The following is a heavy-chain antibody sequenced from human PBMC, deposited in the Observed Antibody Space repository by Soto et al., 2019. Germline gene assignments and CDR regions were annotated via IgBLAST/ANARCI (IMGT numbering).Heavy chain of an antibody. J-gene: IGHJ3*02. Sequence: QPGGSLRLACAASGFTFDDYAMHWVRQAPGKGLEWVSGISWNSGSIGYADSVKGRFTISRDNAKNSLYLQMNSLRAEDTALYYCAKLLLSPHDAFDIWGQGTMVTVSS. CDR3: AKLLLSPHDAFDI. CDR1: GFTFDDYA. CDR2: ISWNSGSI. V-gene: IGHV3-9*01.